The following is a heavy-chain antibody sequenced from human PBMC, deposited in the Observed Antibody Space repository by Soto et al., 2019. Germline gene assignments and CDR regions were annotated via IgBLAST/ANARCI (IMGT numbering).Heavy chain of an antibody. V-gene: IGHV4-4*02. J-gene: IGHJ6*02. D-gene: IGHD3-10*01. Sequence: SETLSLTCAVSGGSISSSNWWSWVRQPPGKGLEWIGEIYHSGSTNYNPSLKSRVTISVDKSKNQFSLKLSSVTAADTAVYYCVGGYGSGSYYKGPTYYYYGMDVWGQGTTVTVSS. CDR1: GGSISSSNW. CDR3: VGGYGSGSYYKGPTYYYYGMDV. CDR2: IYHSGST.